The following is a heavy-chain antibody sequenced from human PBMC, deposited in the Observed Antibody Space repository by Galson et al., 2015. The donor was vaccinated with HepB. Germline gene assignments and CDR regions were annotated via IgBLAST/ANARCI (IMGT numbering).Heavy chain of an antibody. CDR3: ARGTY. CDR1: GFTFNSHA. CDR2: INNSSSTI. J-gene: IGHJ4*02. Sequence: SLRLSCAASGFTFNSHAMNWVRQGPGKGLEWVSYINNSSSTIYYADSVKGRFTISRDNAKNSLYLQMNSLRAEDTAVYYCARGTYWGRGTLVTVSS. V-gene: IGHV3-48*01.